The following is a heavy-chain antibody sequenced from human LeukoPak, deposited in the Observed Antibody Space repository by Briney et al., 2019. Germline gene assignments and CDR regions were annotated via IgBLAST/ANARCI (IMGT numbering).Heavy chain of an antibody. CDR2: IDPNSGGT. J-gene: IGHJ4*02. CDR3: ATVPYGGNSLVFDY. Sequence: ASVKISCKASGYTFTGYYMHWVRQAPGQGLEWMGWIDPNSGGTNYAQKFQGRVTMTRDTSISTAYMELSRLRSDDTAVYYCATVPYGGNSLVFDYWGQGTLVTVSS. D-gene: IGHD4-23*01. V-gene: IGHV1-2*02. CDR1: GYTFTGYY.